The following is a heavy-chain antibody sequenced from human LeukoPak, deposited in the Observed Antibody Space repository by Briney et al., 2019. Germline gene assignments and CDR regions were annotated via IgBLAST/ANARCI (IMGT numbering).Heavy chain of an antibody. CDR1: GYTFTSYY. Sequence: GASVKVSCKASGYTFTSYYMHWVRQAPGQGLEWMGIINPSGGSTSYAQKFQGRVTMTTDTSTTTVYMELSSLRSEDTAVYYCARDRGPWVVRTSLGYLDQGILVNV. CDR3: ARDRGPWVVRTSLGY. J-gene: IGHJ4*02. V-gene: IGHV1-46*01. CDR2: INPSGGST. D-gene: IGHD1-26*01.